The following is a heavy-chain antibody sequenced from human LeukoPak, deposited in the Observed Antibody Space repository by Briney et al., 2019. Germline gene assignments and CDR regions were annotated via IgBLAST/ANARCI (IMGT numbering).Heavy chain of an antibody. D-gene: IGHD6-19*01. V-gene: IGHV4-4*07. CDR2: IYTSGST. CDR1: GGSISSYY. Sequence: SETLSLTCTVSGGSISSYYWSWIRQPAGKGLERIGRIYTSGSTNYNPSLKSRVTMSVDTSKNQFSLKLSSVTAADTAVYYCARDVSSGWLEDAFDIWGQGTMVTVSS. J-gene: IGHJ3*02. CDR3: ARDVSSGWLEDAFDI.